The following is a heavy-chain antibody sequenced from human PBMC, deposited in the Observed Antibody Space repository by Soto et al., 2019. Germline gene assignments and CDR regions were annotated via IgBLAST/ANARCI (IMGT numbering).Heavy chain of an antibody. V-gene: IGHV5-51*01. CDR1: GYSFTSYW. D-gene: IGHD6-13*01. J-gene: IGHJ6*02. CDR2: IYPGDSDT. CDR3: ARTAEAGKYYYGMDV. Sequence: EVQLVQSGAEVKKPGESLKISCKGSGYSFTSYWIGWVRQMPGKGLESMGIIYPGDSDTRYSPSFQGQVTISADKSISTAYLQWSSLKASDTAMYYCARTAEAGKYYYGMDVWGQGTTVTVSS.